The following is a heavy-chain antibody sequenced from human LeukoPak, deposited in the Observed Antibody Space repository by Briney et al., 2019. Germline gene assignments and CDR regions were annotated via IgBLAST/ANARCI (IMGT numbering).Heavy chain of an antibody. Sequence: ASVKVSCKVSGYTLTELSMHWVRQAPGKGLEWMGGFDPEDGETIYAQKFQGRVTMTRNTSISTAYMELSSLRSEDTAVYYCARAPSGLLDYWGQGTLVTVSS. V-gene: IGHV1-24*01. CDR3: ARAPSGLLDY. CDR2: FDPEDGET. CDR1: GYTLTELS. J-gene: IGHJ4*02. D-gene: IGHD3-10*01.